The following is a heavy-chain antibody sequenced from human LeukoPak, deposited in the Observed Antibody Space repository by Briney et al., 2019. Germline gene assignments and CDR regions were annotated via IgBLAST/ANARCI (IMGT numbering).Heavy chain of an antibody. CDR2: INHSGST. J-gene: IGHJ4*02. CDR3: ARDQRFGELPYFAY. V-gene: IGHV4-34*01. CDR1: GGSFSGYY. D-gene: IGHD3-10*01. Sequence: PSETLSLTCAVYGGSFSGYYWSWIRQPPGKGLEWIGEINHSGSTNYNPSLKSRVTISVDKSKNQFSLKLSSVTAADTAVYYCARDQRFGELPYFAYWGQGTLVTVSS.